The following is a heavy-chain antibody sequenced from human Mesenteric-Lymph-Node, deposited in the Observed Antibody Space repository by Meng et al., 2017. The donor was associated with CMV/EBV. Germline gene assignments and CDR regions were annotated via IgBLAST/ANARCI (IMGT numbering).Heavy chain of an antibody. CDR2: IKQDGSEK. CDR1: GGSVSSGSYY. V-gene: IGHV3-7*01. D-gene: IGHD2-2*02. CDR3: ARDHIYAFDN. J-gene: IGHJ4*02. Sequence: ETLSLTCTVSGGSVSSGSYYWSWVRQAPGKGLEWVANIKQDGSEKYYVDSVKGRFTISRDNAHNSLYLQMNSLRAEDTAVYYCARDHIYAFDNWGQGTLVTVSS.